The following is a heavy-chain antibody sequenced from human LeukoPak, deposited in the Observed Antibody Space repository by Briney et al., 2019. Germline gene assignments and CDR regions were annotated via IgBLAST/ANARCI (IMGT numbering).Heavy chain of an antibody. CDR1: GGSISSYY. Sequence: SETLSLTCTVSGGSISSYYWSWIRQPPGKGLEWIGNIYHSGYTFYNPSLESRVTISVDTSKNQFSLKLTSVIAADTAVYYCARRGDGYNPDYWGQGTLVTVFS. CDR3: ARRGDGYNPDY. D-gene: IGHD5-24*01. J-gene: IGHJ4*02. V-gene: IGHV4-59*08. CDR2: IYHSGYT.